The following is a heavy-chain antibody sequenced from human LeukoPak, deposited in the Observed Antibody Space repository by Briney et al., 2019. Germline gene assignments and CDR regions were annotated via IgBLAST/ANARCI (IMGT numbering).Heavy chain of an antibody. J-gene: IGHJ3*02. Sequence: SETLSLTCAVSGDSVSSTYWWSWVRQPPGKGLEWIGEISHSEITNYNSSLKSRVTISVDTSKNQFSLKLCSVTAADTAVYYCARDKSQKGRNSGRYQWGNAFDIWGQGTMVTVSS. V-gene: IGHV4-4*02. CDR3: ARDKSQKGRNSGRYQWGNAFDI. D-gene: IGHD3-10*01. CDR2: ISHSEIT. CDR1: GDSVSSTYW.